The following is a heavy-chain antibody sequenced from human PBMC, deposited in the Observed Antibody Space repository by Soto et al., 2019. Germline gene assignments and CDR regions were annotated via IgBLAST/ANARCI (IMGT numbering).Heavy chain of an antibody. CDR3: AKELQRGMDV. V-gene: IGHV1-2*02. J-gene: IGHJ6*02. Sequence: QVHLVQSGAEVKQPGASVKVSCKASGYTFSVYHMHWVRQAPGQGLEWMGWVPPNSGGTNYAQSFEGRVTMTGDTSINTAYMELSRLTSDDTAVYYCAKELQRGMDVWGQGATVTVSS. CDR1: GYTFSVYH. D-gene: IGHD4-4*01. CDR2: VPPNSGGT.